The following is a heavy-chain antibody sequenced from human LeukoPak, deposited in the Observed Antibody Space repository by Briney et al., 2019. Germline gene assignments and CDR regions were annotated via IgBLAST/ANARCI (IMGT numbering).Heavy chain of an antibody. V-gene: IGHV1-69*06. CDR2: IIPISGTA. CDR3: ARVDSSSWYVAFDY. J-gene: IGHJ4*02. D-gene: IGHD6-13*01. Sequence: SVKVSCKASGGTFSSYAISWVRQAPGQGLEWMGGIIPISGTANYAQKFQGRVTITADKSTSTAYMELSSLRSEDTAVYYCARVDSSSWYVAFDYWGQGTLVTVSS. CDR1: GGTFSSYA.